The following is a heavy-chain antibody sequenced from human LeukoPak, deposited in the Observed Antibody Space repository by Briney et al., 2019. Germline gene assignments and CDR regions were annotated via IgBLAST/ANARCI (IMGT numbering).Heavy chain of an antibody. V-gene: IGHV3-9*03. Sequence: PRGSLRLSCAASGFTFDDYAMHWVRQAPGKGLEWVARTSWNSGTIAYGDSVKGRFTISRDNAKDSLWLQMNSLRAEDMALYYCAKDSRPRFDTSGWYSFDYWGQGTLVTVSS. D-gene: IGHD6-19*01. CDR3: AKDSRPRFDTSGWYSFDY. J-gene: IGHJ4*02. CDR1: GFTFDDYA. CDR2: TSWNSGTI.